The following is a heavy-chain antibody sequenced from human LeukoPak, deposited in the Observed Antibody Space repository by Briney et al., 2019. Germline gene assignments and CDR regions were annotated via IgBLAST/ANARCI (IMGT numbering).Heavy chain of an antibody. D-gene: IGHD1-7*01. CDR1: GFTFSSYA. V-gene: IGHV3-21*01. CDR3: ARQDNWNYVRY. CDR2: ISSSSSYI. J-gene: IGHJ4*02. Sequence: GGSLRLSCAASGFTFSSYAMSWVRQAPGKGLEWVSSISSSSSYIYYADSVKGRFTISRDNAKNSLYLQMNSLRAEDTAVYYCARQDNWNYVRYWGQGTLVTVSS.